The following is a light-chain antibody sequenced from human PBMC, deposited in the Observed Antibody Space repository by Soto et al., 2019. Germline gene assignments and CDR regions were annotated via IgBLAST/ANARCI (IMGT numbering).Light chain of an antibody. CDR2: EVN. V-gene: IGLV2-8*01. J-gene: IGLJ1*01. CDR3: TSYVDRHNLGV. CDR1: SSDVGAYNY. Sequence: QSALTQPPSASGSPGQSVTISCTGTSSDVGAYNYVSWYQQHPGKAPKLMIYEVNKRPSGVPDRFSGSKSGNTASLSVSGLQAEDEADYSCTSYVDRHNLGVFGSGTKVTVL.